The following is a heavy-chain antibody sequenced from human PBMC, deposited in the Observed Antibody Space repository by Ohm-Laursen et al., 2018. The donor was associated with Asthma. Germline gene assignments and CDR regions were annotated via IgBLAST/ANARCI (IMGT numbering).Heavy chain of an antibody. D-gene: IGHD6-19*01. CDR2: IWYDGSNK. Sequence: SLRLSCAASGFTFSSYAMHWFRQAPGKGLEWVAVIWYDGSNKYYADSVKGRFTISRDNSKNTLYLQMNSLRAEDTAVYYCAREFRYSSGGYYYYGMDVWGQGTTVTVSS. V-gene: IGHV3-33*08. J-gene: IGHJ6*02. CDR1: GFTFSSYA. CDR3: AREFRYSSGGYYYYGMDV.